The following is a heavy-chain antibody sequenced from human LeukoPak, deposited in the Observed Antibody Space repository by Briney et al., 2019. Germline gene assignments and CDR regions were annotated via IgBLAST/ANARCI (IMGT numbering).Heavy chain of an antibody. CDR2: ISGSGGST. CDR1: GFTFSSYA. V-gene: IGHV3-23*01. J-gene: IGHJ4*02. CDR3: AKDYCSSTSCTIFDY. Sequence: GGSLRLSCAASGFTFSSYAMSWVRQAPGKGQEGVSAISGSGGSTYYADSVKGRFTISRDNSKNTLYLQMNSLRAEDTAVYYCAKDYCSSTSCTIFDYWGQGTLVTVSS. D-gene: IGHD2-2*01.